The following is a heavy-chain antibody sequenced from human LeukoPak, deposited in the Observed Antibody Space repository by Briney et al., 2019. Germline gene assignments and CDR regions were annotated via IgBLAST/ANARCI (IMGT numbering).Heavy chain of an antibody. CDR1: GGSISDYY. Sequence: SETLSLTCTVSGGSISDYYWSWIRQPPGKGLKWIGEINHSGSTNYNPSLKSRVTISVDTSKNQFSLKLSSVTAADTAVYYCARGYYDSSGYYPDYGMDVWGQGTTVTVSS. CDR3: ARGYYDSSGYYPDYGMDV. D-gene: IGHD3-22*01. CDR2: INHSGST. V-gene: IGHV4-34*01. J-gene: IGHJ6*02.